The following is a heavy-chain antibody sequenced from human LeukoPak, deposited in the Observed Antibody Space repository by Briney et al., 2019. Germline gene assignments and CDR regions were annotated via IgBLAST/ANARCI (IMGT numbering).Heavy chain of an antibody. J-gene: IGHJ4*02. CDR3: AKGSIYGDYGDFDH. CDR2: LLVGGGT. Sequence: GESLRLSCAPSGLSVSKNYIGWVRQAPGKGLECVSVLLVGGGTYYADSVKGRFTISRDNSDNTLYLQMNSLRADDTAVYYCAKGSIYGDYGDFDHWGQGTLVTVSS. CDR1: GLSVSKNY. V-gene: IGHV3-53*01. D-gene: IGHD4-17*01.